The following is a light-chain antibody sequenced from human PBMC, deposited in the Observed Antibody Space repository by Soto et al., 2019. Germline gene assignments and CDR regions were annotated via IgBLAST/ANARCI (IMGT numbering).Light chain of an antibody. V-gene: IGKV3-11*01. CDR3: QQRSNWPLS. CDR2: DAS. Sequence: EIVMTQSPATLSVSLGERATLSCRASQSVTSNLAWYRQKPGQAPRLLIYDASNRATGIPARFSGSGSGTDFTLTISSLEPEDFAVYYCQQRSNWPLSFGGGTKVDIK. J-gene: IGKJ4*01. CDR1: QSVTSN.